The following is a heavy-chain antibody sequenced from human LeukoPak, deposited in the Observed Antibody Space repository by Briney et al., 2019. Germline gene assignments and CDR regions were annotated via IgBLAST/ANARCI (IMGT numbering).Heavy chain of an antibody. CDR1: GGSISSSHHY. CDR2: IYSSGST. D-gene: IGHD2-8*01. Sequence: SETLSLTCAVSGGSISSSHHYWGWIRQPPGKGLEWIGSIYSSGSTYYNPSLRTRATISVDTSKNQFSLKLSSVTAADTAVYYCARDFYCDNGVCFDFWGQGTLVTVSS. J-gene: IGHJ4*02. V-gene: IGHV4-39*02. CDR3: ARDFYCDNGVCFDF.